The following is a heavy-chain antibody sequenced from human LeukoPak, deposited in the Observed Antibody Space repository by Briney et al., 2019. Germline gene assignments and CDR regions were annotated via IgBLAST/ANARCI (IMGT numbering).Heavy chain of an antibody. J-gene: IGHJ4*02. CDR2: IYYSGST. V-gene: IGHV4-59*01. D-gene: IGHD3-22*01. Sequence: SETLSLTCAVYGGSFSGYYWSWIRQPPGKGLEWIGYIYYSGSTNYNPSLKSRVTISVDTSKNQFSLKLSSVTAADTAVYYCARGFTMIEFDYWGQGTLVTASS. CDR1: GGSFSGYY. CDR3: ARGFTMIEFDY.